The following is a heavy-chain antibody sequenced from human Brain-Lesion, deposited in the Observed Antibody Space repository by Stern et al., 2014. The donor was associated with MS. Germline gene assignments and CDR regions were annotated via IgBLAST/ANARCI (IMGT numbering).Heavy chain of an antibody. CDR2: IYYIGNT. V-gene: IGHV4-39*01. CDR3: AGEEDIRYCSGGSCTGNWFDP. CDR1: GGSVSSTSYA. D-gene: IGHD2-15*01. J-gene: IGHJ5*02. Sequence: QVQLVESGPGLVKPSETLSLTCTVAGGSVSSTSYAWAWIRQPPGKGLEWIGTIYYIGNTYYSTSLKSRLTLSLDTSTNQFSLQLRSVTAADTAVYYCAGEEDIRYCSGGSCTGNWFDPWGQGTLVTVSS.